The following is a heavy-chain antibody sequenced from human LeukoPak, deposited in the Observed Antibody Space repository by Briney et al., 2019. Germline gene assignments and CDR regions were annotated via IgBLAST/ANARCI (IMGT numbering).Heavy chain of an antibody. CDR1: GYTFTCYG. D-gene: IGHD3-9*01. CDR3: ARDARPLTGYPEYDY. CDR2: ISAYNGNT. V-gene: IGHV1-18*01. Sequence: GASVKVSCTASGYTFTCYGISWVRQAPGQGLEWMGWISAYNGNTNYAQKLQGRVTMTTDTSTSTAYMELRSLRSDDTAVYYCARDARPLTGYPEYDYWGQGTLVTVSS. J-gene: IGHJ4*02.